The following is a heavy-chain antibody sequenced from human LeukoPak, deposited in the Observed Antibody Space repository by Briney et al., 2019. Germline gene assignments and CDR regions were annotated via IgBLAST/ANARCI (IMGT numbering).Heavy chain of an antibody. CDR1: GFTFSSYS. D-gene: IGHD3-22*01. Sequence: KSGGSLRLSCAASGFTFSSYSMNWVRQAPGKGLEWVSSISSSSSYIYYADSVKGRFTISRDNAKNSLYLQMNSLRAEDTAVYYCARAHYYYDSSGRQYYFDYWGQGALVTVSS. V-gene: IGHV3-21*01. CDR2: ISSSSSYI. CDR3: ARAHYYYDSSGRQYYFDY. J-gene: IGHJ4*02.